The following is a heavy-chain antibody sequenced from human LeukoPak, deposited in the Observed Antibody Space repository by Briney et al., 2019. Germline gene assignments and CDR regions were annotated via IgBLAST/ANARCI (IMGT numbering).Heavy chain of an antibody. Sequence: SETLSLTCTVSGGSVSSSNYYWSWIRQPPGKGLEWIGYIYYSGSTNYNPSLKSRITISADTSKNQFSLKLSSVTAADTAVYYCAREVPGCSGGSCYSTGSWFDPWGQGTLVTVSS. J-gene: IGHJ5*02. CDR1: GGSVSSSNYY. V-gene: IGHV4-61*01. CDR3: AREVPGCSGGSCYSTGSWFDP. CDR2: IYYSGST. D-gene: IGHD2-15*01.